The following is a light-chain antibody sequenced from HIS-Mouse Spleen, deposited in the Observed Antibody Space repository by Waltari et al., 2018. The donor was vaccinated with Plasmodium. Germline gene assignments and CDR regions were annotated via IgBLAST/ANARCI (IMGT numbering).Light chain of an antibody. CDR3: QQYNNWSFT. Sequence: EIVMTQSPATLSVSPGERATLSCRASQSVSSNLAWHQQKPGQGPRLLIYGASTRATGIPVRFSGSGSGTEFTLTISSLQSEDFAVYYCQQYNNWSFTFGPGTKVDIK. CDR1: QSVSSN. J-gene: IGKJ3*01. CDR2: GAS. V-gene: IGKV3-15*01.